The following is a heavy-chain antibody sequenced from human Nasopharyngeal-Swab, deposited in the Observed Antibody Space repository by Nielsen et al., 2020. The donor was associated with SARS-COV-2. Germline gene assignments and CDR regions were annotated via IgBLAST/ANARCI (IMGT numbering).Heavy chain of an antibody. CDR3: ARDPSLIAVAGTPLMDY. Sequence: GESLKISCAASGFTFSSYAMSWVRQAPGKGLEWVANIKQDGSEKYYVDSVKGRFTISRDNAKNSLYLQMNSLRAEDTAVYYCARDPSLIAVAGTPLMDYWGQGTLVTVSS. J-gene: IGHJ4*02. CDR1: GFTFSSYA. V-gene: IGHV3-7*03. D-gene: IGHD6-19*01. CDR2: IKQDGSEK.